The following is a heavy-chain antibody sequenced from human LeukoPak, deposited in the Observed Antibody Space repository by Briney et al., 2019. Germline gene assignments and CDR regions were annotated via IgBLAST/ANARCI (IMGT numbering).Heavy chain of an antibody. CDR1: GFTFSSYS. CDR2: ISSGGMWI. V-gene: IGHV3-21*01. Sequence: GGSLRLSCAASGFTFSSYSMNWVRQAPGKGLEWVSSISSGGMWIYYADSLKGRFTISRDNAKNSPYLQMKSLRVEDTAVYYCARDAGGRTQREGWFDPWGQGTLVTVSS. D-gene: IGHD1-26*01. J-gene: IGHJ5*02. CDR3: ARDAGGRTQREGWFDP.